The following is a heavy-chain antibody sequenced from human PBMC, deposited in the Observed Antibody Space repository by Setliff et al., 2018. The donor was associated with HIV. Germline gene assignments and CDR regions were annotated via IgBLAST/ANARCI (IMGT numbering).Heavy chain of an antibody. Sequence: PGGSLRLSCAVSGFTFISYGMYWVRQAPGKGLEWVAFIRYDGSYRYYVDSVKGRFTISRDNSKNTMFLQMNSLIVEDTAIYYCAKMHTAMDPDTFDIWGQGTMVTVSS. CDR1: GFTFISYG. CDR2: IRYDGSYR. V-gene: IGHV3-30*02. J-gene: IGHJ3*02. CDR3: AKMHTAMDPDTFDI. D-gene: IGHD5-18*01.